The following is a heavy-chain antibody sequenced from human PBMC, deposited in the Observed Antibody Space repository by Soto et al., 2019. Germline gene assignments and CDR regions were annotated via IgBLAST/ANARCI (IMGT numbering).Heavy chain of an antibody. CDR1: GYSISSGLY. J-gene: IGHJ5*02. CDR2: IYRGGIT. Sequence: PSETLSLTCAVSGYSISSGLYWGWIRQPPGKGLEWIGTIYRGGITYYNPSLKSRVTISIDTSKNHFSLRLSSVTATDTAVYFCARGAYNDYSHWFDPWGQGTLVTVSS. CDR3: ARGAYNDYSHWFDP. V-gene: IGHV4-38-2*01. D-gene: IGHD4-4*01.